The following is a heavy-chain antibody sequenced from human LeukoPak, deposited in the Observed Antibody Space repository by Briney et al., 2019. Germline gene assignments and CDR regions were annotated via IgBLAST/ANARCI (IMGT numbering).Heavy chain of an antibody. Sequence: SVKVSCKASGGTFSSYAISWVRQAPGQGLEWMGGIIPIFGTANYAQKFQGRVTFTADESTSTAYMELSSLRSEDTAVYYCALRNRIAAAAVDYWGQGTLVTVSS. CDR2: IIPIFGTA. CDR3: ALRNRIAAAAVDY. V-gene: IGHV1-69*13. CDR1: GGTFSSYA. J-gene: IGHJ4*02. D-gene: IGHD6-13*01.